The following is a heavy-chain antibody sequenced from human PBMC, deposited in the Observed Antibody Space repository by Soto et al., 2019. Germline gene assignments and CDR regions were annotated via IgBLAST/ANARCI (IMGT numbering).Heavy chain of an antibody. D-gene: IGHD3-16*02. CDR2: ISAYNGNT. CDR1: GYTFTSYG. CDR3: ARDGKYYDYFWGSYRYRY. J-gene: IGHJ4*02. Sequence: QVQLVQSGAEVKKPGASVKVSCKASGYTFTSYGISWVRQAPGQGLEWMGWISAYNGNTNYAQKLQGRVTMTTDTSTSTGYRERRSLRSDDTAVYYCARDGKYYDYFWGSYRYRYWGQGTLVTVSS. V-gene: IGHV1-18*01.